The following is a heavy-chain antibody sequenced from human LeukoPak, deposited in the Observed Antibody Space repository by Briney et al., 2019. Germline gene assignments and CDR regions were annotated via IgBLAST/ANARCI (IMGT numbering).Heavy chain of an antibody. Sequence: SVKVSCKASGGTFSSYAISWVRQAPGQGLEWMGGIIPIFGTANYAQKFQGRVTITADESTSTAYMELSSLRSEDTAVYYCARVVPSGSYDAYFDYWGQGTLVTVSS. CDR3: ARVVPSGSYDAYFDY. V-gene: IGHV1-69*13. CDR1: GGTFSSYA. J-gene: IGHJ4*02. CDR2: IIPIFGTA. D-gene: IGHD1-26*01.